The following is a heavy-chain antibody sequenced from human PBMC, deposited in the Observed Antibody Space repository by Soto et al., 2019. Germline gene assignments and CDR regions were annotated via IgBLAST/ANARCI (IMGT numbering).Heavy chain of an antibody. CDR3: AHKAAPDVWGGRGDFDY. J-gene: IGHJ4*02. V-gene: IGHV2-5*02. CDR2: IYWDDDK. CDR1: GFSLSTSGVG. D-gene: IGHD3-16*01. Sequence: QITLKESGPPLVKPTQTLTLTCTFSGFSLSTSGVGVGWIRQPPGKALEWLALIYWDDDKRYSPSLKSRLTITKDTSKNQVVLTMTNMDPVDTATYYCAHKAAPDVWGGRGDFDYWGQGTLVTVSS.